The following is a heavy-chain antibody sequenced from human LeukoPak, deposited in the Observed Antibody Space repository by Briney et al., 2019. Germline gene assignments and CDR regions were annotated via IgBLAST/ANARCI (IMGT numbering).Heavy chain of an antibody. V-gene: IGHV1-46*01. CDR2: INPSGGST. Sequence: ASVKVSCKASGYTFTSYYMHWVRQAPGQGLEWMGIINPSGGSTSYAQKFQGRVTMTRDTSTCTVYMELSSLRSEDTAVYYCARERHYGSGSYYPTDYWGQGTLVTVSS. J-gene: IGHJ4*02. D-gene: IGHD3-10*01. CDR1: GYTFTSYY. CDR3: ARERHYGSGSYYPTDY.